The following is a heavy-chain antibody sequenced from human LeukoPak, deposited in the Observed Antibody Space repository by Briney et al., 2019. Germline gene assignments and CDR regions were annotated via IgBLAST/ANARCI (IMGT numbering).Heavy chain of an antibody. CDR2: IKKDGSEK. CDR1: GFTFSIYW. V-gene: IGHV3-7*04. Sequence: PGGSLRLSCAASGFTFSIYWMSWFRQAPGKGLEWVAHIKKDGSEKNYVDSVKGRFTISRDNTKNSVYLQMTSLRGEDTGVYYCAMDSYGPDDYWGQGTLVTVSS. D-gene: IGHD3-16*01. J-gene: IGHJ4*02. CDR3: AMDSYGPDDY.